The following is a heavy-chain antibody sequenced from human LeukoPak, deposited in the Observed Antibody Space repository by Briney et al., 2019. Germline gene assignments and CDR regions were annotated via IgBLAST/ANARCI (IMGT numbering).Heavy chain of an antibody. CDR3: ASDWGSSLDY. Sequence: ASVKVSCKASGYTFTSYYMHWVRQAPGQGLEWMGIINPSGGSTSYAQKFQGRVTMTTDTSTSTAYMELRSLRSDDTAVYYCASDWGSSLDYWGQGTLVTVSS. J-gene: IGHJ4*02. CDR1: GYTFTSYY. CDR2: INPSGGST. D-gene: IGHD7-27*01. V-gene: IGHV1-46*01.